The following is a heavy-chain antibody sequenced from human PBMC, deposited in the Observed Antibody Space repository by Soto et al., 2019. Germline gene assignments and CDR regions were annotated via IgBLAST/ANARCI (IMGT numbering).Heavy chain of an antibody. CDR2: VVPILGTP. CDR3: ARNGTYGSSRYGMDV. CDR1: GGSFETFI. D-gene: IGHD3-10*01. J-gene: IGHJ6*02. Sequence: QVQLVQSGAEVKEPGSSVKVSCEASGGSFETFIMNWVRQTPGRGLEWMGGVVPILGTPTYAERFKGKVKISATWSEGTAQMEVKSLRSEDSGIYYCARNGTYGSSRYGMDVWGQGTTVIVSS. V-gene: IGHV1-69*01.